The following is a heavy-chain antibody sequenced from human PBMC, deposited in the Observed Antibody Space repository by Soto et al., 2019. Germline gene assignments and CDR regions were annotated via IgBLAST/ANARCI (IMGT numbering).Heavy chain of an antibody. J-gene: IGHJ4*02. V-gene: IGHV4-59*01. CDR3: AIAVVTQGRWHYFDY. CDR1: GDSISTDY. CDR2: IYYGGST. Sequence: SETLSLTCTVSGDSISTDYWSWIRQSPGKGLEWIGFIYYGGSTNYNPSLKSRVTISVDTPKNQFSLELRSLRSDDTAVYYCAIAVVTQGRWHYFDYWGQGTLVTVSS. D-gene: IGHD2-15*01.